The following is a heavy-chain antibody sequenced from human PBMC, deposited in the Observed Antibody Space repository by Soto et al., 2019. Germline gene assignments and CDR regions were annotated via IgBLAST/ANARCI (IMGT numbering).Heavy chain of an antibody. V-gene: IGHV3-23*01. CDR1: GFTFSSYA. D-gene: IGHD3-10*01. J-gene: IGHJ5*02. CDR3: VKGHPYWVGELPPEYNCSDP. CDR2: ISGSGGST. Sequence: GGSLRLSCAASGFTFSSYAMSWVRQAPGKGLEWVSAISGSGGSTYYADSVKGRFTISRDNSKNTLYLQMNSLRAEDTAVYYCVKGHPYWVGELPPEYNCSDPGGQGTLVTVPS.